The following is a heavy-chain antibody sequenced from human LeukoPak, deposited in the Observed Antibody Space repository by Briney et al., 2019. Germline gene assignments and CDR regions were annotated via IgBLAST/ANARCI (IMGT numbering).Heavy chain of an antibody. CDR1: GGSISSGGYS. CDR3: ARTNYYGSGKYYYFDY. J-gene: IGHJ4*02. V-gene: IGHV4-30-2*01. Sequence: SQTLSLTCAVSGGSISSGGYSWTWIRQPPGKGLEWIGYIYHGGSTYYNPSLKSRVTISVDRSKNQVSLKLSSVTAADTAVYYCARTNYYGSGKYYYFDYRGQGTLVTVSS. D-gene: IGHD3-10*01. CDR2: IYHGGST.